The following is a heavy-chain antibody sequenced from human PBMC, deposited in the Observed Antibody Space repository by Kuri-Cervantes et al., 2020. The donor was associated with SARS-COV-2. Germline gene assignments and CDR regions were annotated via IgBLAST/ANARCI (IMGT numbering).Heavy chain of an antibody. CDR2: ISGSGGST. J-gene: IGHJ4*02. V-gene: IGHV3-23*01. D-gene: IGHD2-15*01. Sequence: GESLKISCAASGFTFSSYAMSWVRQAPGKGLEWVSAISGSGGSTYYADSVKVRFTIPRDNSKNTLYLQMNSLRAEDTAVYYCAKRPAVVRSFDYWGQGTLVTVSS. CDR1: GFTFSSYA. CDR3: AKRPAVVRSFDY.